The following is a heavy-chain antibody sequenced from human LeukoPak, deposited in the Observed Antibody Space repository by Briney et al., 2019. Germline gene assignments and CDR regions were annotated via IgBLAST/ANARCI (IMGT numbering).Heavy chain of an antibody. Sequence: GGSLRLSCAASGFTFSSYSMNWVRQAPGKGLEWVSSISSSSSYIYYADSVKGRFTISRDNAKNSLYLQMNSLRAEDTAVYYCARDPNYYGSGTPEGVWGKGTTVTVSS. CDR2: ISSSSSYI. J-gene: IGHJ6*04. CDR3: ARDPNYYGSGTPEGV. D-gene: IGHD3-10*01. V-gene: IGHV3-21*01. CDR1: GFTFSSYS.